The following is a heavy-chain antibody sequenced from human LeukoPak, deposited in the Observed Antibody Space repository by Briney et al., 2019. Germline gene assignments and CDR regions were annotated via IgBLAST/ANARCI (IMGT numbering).Heavy chain of an antibody. V-gene: IGHV3-23*01. CDR2: ISASSSNT. J-gene: IGHJ4*02. CDR1: GFTFSSYA. D-gene: IGHD3-16*01. CDR3: VLDARLGESLR. Sequence: GGSLRLSCAASGFTFSSYAMSWVRQAPGKGLEWVSYISASSSNTYYADSVKGRFTISRDDSKNTLCLEMNSLRGEDTAVYYCVLDARLGESLRWGQGTLVTVSS.